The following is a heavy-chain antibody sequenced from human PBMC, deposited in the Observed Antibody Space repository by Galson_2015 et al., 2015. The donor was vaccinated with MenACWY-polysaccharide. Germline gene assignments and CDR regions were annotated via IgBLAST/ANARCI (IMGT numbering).Heavy chain of an antibody. Sequence: SVKVSCKASGYTFTNYAIHWVRQAPGQRLEWMGWINAGNGNTKYSQKFQGRVTITRDTSASTAYMELSSLRSEDTTVYYCARDRVGGGYPLDYWGQGTLVTVSS. V-gene: IGHV1-3*01. D-gene: IGHD2-15*01. CDR3: ARDRVGGGYPLDY. J-gene: IGHJ4*02. CDR1: GYTFTNYA. CDR2: INAGNGNT.